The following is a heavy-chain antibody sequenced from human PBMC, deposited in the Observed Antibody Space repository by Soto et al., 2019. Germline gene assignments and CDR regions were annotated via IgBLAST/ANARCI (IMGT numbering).Heavy chain of an antibody. CDR2: IIPIFGTA. V-gene: IGHV1-69*13. J-gene: IGHJ4*02. CDR3: ATSGKGGGSLYYFDY. Sequence: SVKVSCKASGGTFSSYAISWVRQAPGQGLEWMGGIIPIFGTANYAQKFQGRVTITADESTSTAYMELSSLRSEDTAVYYCATSGKGGGSLYYFDYWGQGTLVTVSS. D-gene: IGHD1-26*01. CDR1: GGTFSSYA.